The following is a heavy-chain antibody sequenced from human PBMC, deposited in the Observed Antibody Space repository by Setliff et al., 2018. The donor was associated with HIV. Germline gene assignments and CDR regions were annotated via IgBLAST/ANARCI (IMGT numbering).Heavy chain of an antibody. J-gene: IGHJ2*01. CDR2: MNPNSGNT. CDR1: GYTFTSYE. V-gene: IGHV1-8*02. CDR3: ARGWGAERWLQLDPRYFDL. D-gene: IGHD3-16*01. Sequence: ASVKVSCKASGYTFTSYEINWVRQATGQGLEWMGWMNPNSGNTGYAQKFQGRVTMTRNNSISTAYMELSSLRSEDTAVYYCARGWGAERWLQLDPRYFDLWGRGTLVTVSS.